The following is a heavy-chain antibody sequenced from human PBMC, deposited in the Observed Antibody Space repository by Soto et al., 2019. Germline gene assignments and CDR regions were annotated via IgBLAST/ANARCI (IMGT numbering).Heavy chain of an antibody. D-gene: IGHD3-22*01. V-gene: IGHV4-30-4*01. CDR3: ARVTPDSSGYYNYYYYGMDV. Sequence: SETLSLTCTVSGGSISSGDYYWSWIRQPPGKGLEWIGYIYYSGSTYYNPSLKSRVTISVDTSKNQFSLKLSSVTAADTAVYYCARVTPDSSGYYNYYYYGMDVWGQGTTVTVSS. J-gene: IGHJ6*02. CDR1: GGSISSGDYY. CDR2: IYYSGST.